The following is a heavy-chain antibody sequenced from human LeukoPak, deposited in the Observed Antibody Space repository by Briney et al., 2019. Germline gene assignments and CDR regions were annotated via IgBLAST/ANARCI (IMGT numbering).Heavy chain of an antibody. CDR1: GGSISSYY. CDR2: IYYSGST. J-gene: IGHJ4*02. CDR3: ESYSYYYDSSGYFDY. Sequence: SETLSLTCSVSGGSISSYYWSWLRQPPRKGLEWVGYIYYSGSTNYNPPLTRRVTISVDTSKHQFSLKLSSVTAAAAAVYYCESYSYYYDSSGYFDYWGQGTLVTVSS. V-gene: IGHV4-59*01. D-gene: IGHD3-22*01.